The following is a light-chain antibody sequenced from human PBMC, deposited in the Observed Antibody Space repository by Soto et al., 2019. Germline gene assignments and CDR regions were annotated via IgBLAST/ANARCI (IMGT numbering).Light chain of an antibody. V-gene: IGKV3-11*01. CDR3: QQRSNWPVT. CDR1: QSVSSY. CDR2: DAS. J-gene: IGKJ2*01. Sequence: EIVLTQSPATLSLSPGERATLSCRASQSVSSYLAWYQQKPGQAPRLLIYDASNRATGIPARFSGSGSGTDFTLTISSLDPDDFAFYYCQQRSNWPVTFGQGTKLEIK.